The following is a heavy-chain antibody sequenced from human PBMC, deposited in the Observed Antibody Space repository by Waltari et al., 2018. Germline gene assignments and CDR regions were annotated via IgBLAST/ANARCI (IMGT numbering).Heavy chain of an antibody. D-gene: IGHD4-17*01. CDR2: IFWDDDK. J-gene: IGHJ4*02. Sequence: QITLKESGPTLVKPTQTLTLTCTFSGFSLSTSGVGVGWIRQPPGKALEWLALIFWDDDKRYSPSLKSRLPITKDTSKNQVVLTMTNMDPVDTATYYCAHRQWGDYGYFFDYWGQGTLVTVSS. V-gene: IGHV2-5*02. CDR1: GFSLSTSGVG. CDR3: AHRQWGDYGYFFDY.